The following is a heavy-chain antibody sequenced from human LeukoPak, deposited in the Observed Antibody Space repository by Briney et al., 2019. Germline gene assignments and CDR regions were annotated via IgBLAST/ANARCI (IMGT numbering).Heavy chain of an antibody. Sequence: GGSLRLSCAASGFTFSSYGMHWVRQAPGKGLEWVAFIRYDGSNKYYADSVKGRFTISRDNSKNTLYLQMNSLRAEDTAVYYCARVGYSGEKYYFDYWGQGTLVTVSS. D-gene: IGHD2-15*01. CDR1: GFTFSSYG. V-gene: IGHV3-30*02. CDR2: IRYDGSNK. J-gene: IGHJ4*02. CDR3: ARVGYSGEKYYFDY.